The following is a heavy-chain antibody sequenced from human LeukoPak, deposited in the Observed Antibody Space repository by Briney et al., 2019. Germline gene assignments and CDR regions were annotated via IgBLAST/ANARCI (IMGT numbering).Heavy chain of an antibody. V-gene: IGHV4-4*07. CDR2: IYTSGST. CDR3: ARMRGSGYYYMDV. D-gene: IGHD3-10*01. Sequence: SETLSPTCTVSGGSISSYYWSWIRQPAGKGLEWIGRIYTSGSTNYNPSLKSRVTISVDKSKNQFSLKLSSVTAADTAVYYCARMRGSGYYYMDVWGKGTTVTVSS. J-gene: IGHJ6*03. CDR1: GGSISSYY.